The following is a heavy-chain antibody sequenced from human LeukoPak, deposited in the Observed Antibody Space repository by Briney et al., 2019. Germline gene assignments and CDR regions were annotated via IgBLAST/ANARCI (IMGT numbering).Heavy chain of an antibody. CDR1: GGSISSYY. D-gene: IGHD3-16*01. V-gene: IGHV4-59*01. J-gene: IGHJ4*02. Sequence: PSETLSLTCTVSGGSISSYYWNWIRQPPGKGLEWIGYIYNSGSTNYNPSLKSRVTISIDTSKNQFSLKLSSVTTADTAVYYCARVGDDYYVDYWGQGTLVTVSS. CDR2: IYNSGST. CDR3: ARVGDDYYVDY.